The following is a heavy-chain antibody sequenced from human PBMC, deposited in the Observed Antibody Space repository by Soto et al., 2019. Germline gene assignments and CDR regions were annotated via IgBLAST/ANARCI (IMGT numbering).Heavy chain of an antibody. CDR1: GGSISSYY. D-gene: IGHD3-3*01. J-gene: IGHJ5*02. CDR2: IYYSGSP. CDR3: TSLYYDFWSGYPPAYNWFDP. Sequence: PSETLSLTCTVSGGSISSYYWSWIRQPPGKGLEWIGYIYYSGSPNYNPSLKSRVTISVDTSKNQFSLKLSSVTAADTAVYYCTSLYYDFWSGYPPAYNWFDPWGQGTLVTVSS. V-gene: IGHV4-59*08.